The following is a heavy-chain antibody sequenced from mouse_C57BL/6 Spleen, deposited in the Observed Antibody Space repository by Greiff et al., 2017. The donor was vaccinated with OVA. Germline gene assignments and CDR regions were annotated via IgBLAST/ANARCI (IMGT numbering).Heavy chain of an antibody. J-gene: IGHJ1*03. Sequence: VQLQQSGPELVKPGASVKISCKASGYAFSSSWMNWVKQRPGKGLEWIGRIYPGDGDTNYNGKFKGKATLTADKSSSTAYIQLSSLTSEDSAVYFCARSYGSSHWYVDVWGTGATVTVSS. CDR3: ARSYGSSHWYVDV. CDR1: GYAFSSSW. V-gene: IGHV1-82*01. CDR2: IYPGDGDT. D-gene: IGHD1-1*01.